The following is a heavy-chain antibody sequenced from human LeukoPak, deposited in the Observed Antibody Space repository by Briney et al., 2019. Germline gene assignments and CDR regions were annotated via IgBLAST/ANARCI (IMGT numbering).Heavy chain of an antibody. V-gene: IGHV3-48*01. CDR3: AKAPQWLVPIYFDY. J-gene: IGHJ4*02. Sequence: PGGSLRLSCAASGFNFIDYSMNWVRQAPGKGLEWISYIGISSGNTKYADSVKGRFTISRDKARNSLYLQMNSLRVEDTAVYYCAKAPQWLVPIYFDYWGQGTLVTVSS. CDR1: GFNFIDYS. D-gene: IGHD6-19*01. CDR2: IGISSGNT.